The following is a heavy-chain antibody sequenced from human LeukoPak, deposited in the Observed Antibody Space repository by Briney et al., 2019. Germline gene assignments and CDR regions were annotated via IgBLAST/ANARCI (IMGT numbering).Heavy chain of an antibody. J-gene: IGHJ4*02. CDR1: GFTFSSYW. D-gene: IGHD5-24*01. CDR3: VRAMGY. V-gene: IGHV3-74*01. Sequence: GGSLRLSCAVSGFTFSSYWMHWVRQAPGKGLVWVSRIDRDGSRINYADSVKGRFTISRDNGKNTLFLQMNSLRAEDAAVYYCVRAMGYWGQGTLVTVSS. CDR2: IDRDGSRI.